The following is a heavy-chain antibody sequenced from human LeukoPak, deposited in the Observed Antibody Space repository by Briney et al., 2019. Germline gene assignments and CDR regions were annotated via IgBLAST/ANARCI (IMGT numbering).Heavy chain of an antibody. Sequence: PGGSLRLSCAASGFTFSSYAMSWVRQAPGKGLEWVSYISSSGSTIYYADSVKGRFTISRDNAKNSLYLQMNSLRAEDTAVYYCARGLELTPLTPLFYWGQGTLVTVSS. CDR1: GFTFSSYA. D-gene: IGHD5-24*01. CDR2: ISSSGSTI. V-gene: IGHV3-48*04. CDR3: ARGLELTPLTPLFY. J-gene: IGHJ4*02.